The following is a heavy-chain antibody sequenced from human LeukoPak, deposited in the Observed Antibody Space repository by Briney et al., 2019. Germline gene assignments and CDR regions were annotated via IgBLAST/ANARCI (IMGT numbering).Heavy chain of an antibody. Sequence: GGSLRLSCAASGFTFSSYAMHWVRQAPGKGLEWVAVISYDGSNKYYADSVKGRFTISRDNSKNTLYLQMDSLRAEDTAAYYCARDPLYYYDSSGYYNVLGYFDYWGQGTLVTVSS. D-gene: IGHD3-22*01. CDR3: ARDPLYYYDSSGYYNVLGYFDY. V-gene: IGHV3-30*04. J-gene: IGHJ4*02. CDR2: ISYDGSNK. CDR1: GFTFSSYA.